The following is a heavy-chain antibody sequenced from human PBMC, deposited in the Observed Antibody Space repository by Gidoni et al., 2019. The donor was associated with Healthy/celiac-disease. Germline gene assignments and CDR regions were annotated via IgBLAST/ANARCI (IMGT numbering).Heavy chain of an antibody. CDR1: GFTFSSHW. CDR2: IKQDGREK. CDR3: ARAPMIEGWFGP. V-gene: IGHV3-7*03. Sequence: EVQLVESGGGLVQPGGSLGLSCAASGFTFSSHWMSWVRQAPGKGLEWVANIKQDGREKYYGDSVKGRFTISRDNAKNSLYLQMNSLRAEDTAVYYCARAPMIEGWFGPWGQGTLVTVSS. J-gene: IGHJ5*02. D-gene: IGHD3-22*01.